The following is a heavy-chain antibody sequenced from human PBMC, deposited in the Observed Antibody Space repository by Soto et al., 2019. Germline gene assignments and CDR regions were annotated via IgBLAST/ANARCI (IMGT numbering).Heavy chain of an antibody. CDR3: ATSPAFYDSAPFDY. D-gene: IGHD3-22*01. CDR2: VKSKTDGGTT. Sequence: EVQLVESGGDLVKPGGSLRLSCAASGFTFSNTWMTWVRQAPGKGLEWVGHVKSKTDGGTTDHAAPVKGRFTISRDDSENTVSLQMNSLQTEDTAVYYCATSPAFYDSAPFDYWGQGTLVAVSS. V-gene: IGHV3-15*01. J-gene: IGHJ4*02. CDR1: GFTFSNTW.